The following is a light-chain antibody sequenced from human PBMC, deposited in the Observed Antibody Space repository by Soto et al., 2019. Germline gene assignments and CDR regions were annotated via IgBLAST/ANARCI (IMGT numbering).Light chain of an antibody. J-gene: IGKJ1*01. CDR2: DAS. Sequence: IVVTKSPCTLSVSPGDRVTLSCRASQSVSSKLVWYQRKPGQSPRLLIYDASTRATGMPGRFSGSGSGTDFTLTSSILAPEDSAEYYCQQYGSSGTFGQGTKVDIK. CDR1: QSVSSK. V-gene: IGKV3-20*01. CDR3: QQYGSSGT.